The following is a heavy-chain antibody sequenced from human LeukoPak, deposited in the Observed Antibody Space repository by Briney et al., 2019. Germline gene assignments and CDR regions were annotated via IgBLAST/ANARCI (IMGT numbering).Heavy chain of an antibody. CDR1: GFTFTRYY. D-gene: IGHD3-10*01. CDR2: INGDGSTT. V-gene: IGHV3-74*01. CDR3: AADGSGSYPPYFDY. Sequence: GGSLRLSCAASGFTFTRYYMHWARQAPGKGLVWVSLINGDGSTTSYADSVKGRFTISRDNAKNSLYLQMNSLRAEDTAVYYCAADGSGSYPPYFDYWGQGTLVTVSS. J-gene: IGHJ4*02.